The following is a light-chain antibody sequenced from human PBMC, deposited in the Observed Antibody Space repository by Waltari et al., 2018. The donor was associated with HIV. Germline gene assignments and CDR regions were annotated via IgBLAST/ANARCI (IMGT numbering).Light chain of an antibody. J-gene: IGLJ3*02. CDR1: SLRNYY. Sequence: SSDLCQDPAVSVALGQTVRITCQGDSLRNYYASWYQQKPGQAPILVIFGKNKRPSGIPDRFSGSNSGNTASLTITGAQAEDEADYYCNSRDSSDNHVFGGGTKVTV. CDR2: GKN. CDR3: NSRDSSDNHV. V-gene: IGLV3-19*01.